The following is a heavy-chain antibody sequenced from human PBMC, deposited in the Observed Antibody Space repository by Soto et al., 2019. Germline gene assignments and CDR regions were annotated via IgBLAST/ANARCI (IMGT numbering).Heavy chain of an antibody. Sequence: QVQLVESGGGLVKPGGSLRLSCAASGFTLSDYYMSWIRQAPGKGLEWVSYISSSSSYTNYVDSVKGRFTISRDNAKNSLYLQMSSLRAEDTAVYYCARGASNIVAVTLIAGTNWFDPWGQGTLVTVSS. CDR1: GFTLSDYY. D-gene: IGHD2-21*02. CDR3: ARGASNIVAVTLIAGTNWFDP. V-gene: IGHV3-11*06. J-gene: IGHJ5*02. CDR2: ISSSSSYT.